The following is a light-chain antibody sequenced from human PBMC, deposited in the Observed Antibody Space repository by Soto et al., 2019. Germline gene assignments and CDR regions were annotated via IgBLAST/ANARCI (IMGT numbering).Light chain of an antibody. V-gene: IGKV1-5*01. J-gene: IGKJ1*01. Sequence: DIQMTQSPSTLSASVGDRVTITCRASQSLSGWLAWYQQKPGRAPKLLIYDASGLEGGVPSRFSGSGSGTEFTLTISRLEPEDFAVYYCQQYGSSPWTFGQGTKVDIK. CDR2: DAS. CDR3: QQYGSSPWT. CDR1: QSLSGW.